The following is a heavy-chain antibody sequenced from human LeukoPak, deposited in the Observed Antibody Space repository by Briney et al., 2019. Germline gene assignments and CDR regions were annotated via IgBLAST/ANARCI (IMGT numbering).Heavy chain of an antibody. CDR1: GGTFSSYT. J-gene: IGHJ4*02. CDR2: IIPILGIA. CDR3: ARLKGLRYFDWYFDY. V-gene: IGHV1-69*10. D-gene: IGHD3-9*01. Sequence: SVKVSCKASGGTFSSYTISWVRQAPGQGLEWMGGIIPILGIANYAQKFQGRVTITADKSTSTAYMELSSLRSEDTAVYYCARLKGLRYFDWYFDYWGQGTLVTVSS.